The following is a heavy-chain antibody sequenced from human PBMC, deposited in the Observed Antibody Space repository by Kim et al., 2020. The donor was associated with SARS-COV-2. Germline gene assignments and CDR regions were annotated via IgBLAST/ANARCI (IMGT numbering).Heavy chain of an antibody. CDR3: TIHAGNTAEVFDY. CDR2: ISADGSTS. CDR1: GLTFSNYW. V-gene: IGHV3-74*01. Sequence: GGSLRLSCAAAGLTFSNYWMHWVRQVPGKGLMYVSRISADGSTSNYADSVKGRFTISRDNARTTLYLQMDSLRVEDTAVYYCTIHAGNTAEVFDYWGQGSLVTVSS. J-gene: IGHJ4*02. D-gene: IGHD2-2*02.